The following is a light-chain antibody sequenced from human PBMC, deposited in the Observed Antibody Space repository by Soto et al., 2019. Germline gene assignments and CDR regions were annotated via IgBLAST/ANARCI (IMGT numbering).Light chain of an antibody. J-gene: IGLJ2*01. V-gene: IGLV2-14*01. CDR2: EVS. CDR1: SSDIGAYNY. CDR3: TSYTTSNTPVV. Sequence: QSALTQPASVSGSPGQSIPISCTGTSSDIGAYNYVSWYQQHPGKAPKLIIYEVSRRPSGVSDHFSGSKSGNTASLTISGLQAEDEADYYCTSYTTSNTPVVFGGGTQLTVL.